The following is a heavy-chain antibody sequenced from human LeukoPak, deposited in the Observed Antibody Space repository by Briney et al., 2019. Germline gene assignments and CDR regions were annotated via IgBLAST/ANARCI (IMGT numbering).Heavy chain of an antibody. CDR3: ARASQWLAFDN. CDR1: RFTVTSNY. J-gene: IGHJ4*02. CDR2: IYNGDNT. D-gene: IGHD6-19*01. V-gene: IGHV3-66*01. Sequence: GGSLTLSCAASRFTVTSNYMSWVRQAPGKGLEWVSVIYNGDNTNYADSVKGRFTISRDNSKNTLYLQMNSLRAEDTAVYFCARASQWLAFDNWGQGTLVTVSS.